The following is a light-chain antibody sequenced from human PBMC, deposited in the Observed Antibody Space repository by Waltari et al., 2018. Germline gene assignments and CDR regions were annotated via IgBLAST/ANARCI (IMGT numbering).Light chain of an antibody. V-gene: IGKV3-20*01. J-gene: IGKJ1*01. CDR3: QKYGTLPAT. CDR1: QSGGRT. CDR2: DAA. Sequence: SFRASQSGGRTLAEYQQRPGQAPRLLISDAASRATGSPDRFSCSGSATDFSLTSGRLEQEDYAVYYCQKYGTLPATFGQGTKVEVK.